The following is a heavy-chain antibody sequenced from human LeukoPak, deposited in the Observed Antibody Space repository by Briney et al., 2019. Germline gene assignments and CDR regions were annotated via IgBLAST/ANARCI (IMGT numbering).Heavy chain of an antibody. J-gene: IGHJ4*02. CDR1: GHSFTTSL. D-gene: IGHD6-6*01. CDR2: IYPGDSET. Sequence: PGESLKISCKDSGHSFTTSLIVWVRQMPGKGLEWTGVIYPGDSETKYSPSFQGQVSFSVDKSISTAFLQWSSLKASDTAIYYCARPKYSSSLAFDYWGQGTPVTVSS. V-gene: IGHV5-51*01. CDR3: ARPKYSSSLAFDY.